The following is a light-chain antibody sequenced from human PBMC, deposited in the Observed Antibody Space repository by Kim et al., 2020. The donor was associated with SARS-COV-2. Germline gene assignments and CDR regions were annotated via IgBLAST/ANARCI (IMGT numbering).Light chain of an antibody. V-gene: IGKV1-17*01. J-gene: IGKJ2*01. Sequence: DIQMTQSPSSLSASVEDRVTITCRASQGIGNDLGWYQQKPGKAPTRLIYSASTLQRGVPSRFSGSGSGTEFTLTISSLQPEDFATYYCLQHSSYPPTFGQGTKLEIK. CDR3: LQHSSYPPT. CDR1: QGIGND. CDR2: SAS.